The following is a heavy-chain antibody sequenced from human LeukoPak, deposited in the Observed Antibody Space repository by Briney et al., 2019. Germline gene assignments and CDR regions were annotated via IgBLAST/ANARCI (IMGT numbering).Heavy chain of an antibody. D-gene: IGHD2-2*01. CDR3: ARGHQLLLLDY. J-gene: IGHJ4*02. CDR2: IIPIFGTA. Sequence: ASVKVSCKASGGTFSSFPISWVRQAPGHGLECMGGIIPIFGTAKYAQKFQGRDTITTDESTSTAYMELSSLRSEDTAVYYCARGHQLLLLDYWGQGTLVTVSS. V-gene: IGHV1-69*05. CDR1: GGTFSSFP.